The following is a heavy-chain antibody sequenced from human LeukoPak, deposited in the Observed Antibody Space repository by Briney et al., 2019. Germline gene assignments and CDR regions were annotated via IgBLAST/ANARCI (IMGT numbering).Heavy chain of an antibody. CDR2: IKQDGSEK. CDR1: EFTFSSYW. V-gene: IGHV3-7*03. CDR3: AKDSAKKYDDY. J-gene: IGHJ4*02. Sequence: GGSLRLSCAASEFTFSSYWMSWVRQAPGKGLEWVANIKQDGSEKYYVDSVKGRFTISRDNAKNSLYLQMNSLRAEDTAVYYCAKDSAKKYDDYWGQGTLVTVSS. D-gene: IGHD2/OR15-2a*01.